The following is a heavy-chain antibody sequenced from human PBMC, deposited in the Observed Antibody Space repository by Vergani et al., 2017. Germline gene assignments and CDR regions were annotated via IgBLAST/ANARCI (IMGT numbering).Heavy chain of an antibody. CDR1: GGSISSYH. J-gene: IGHJ4*02. Sequence: QVQLQESGPGLVKPSETLSLTCTVSGGSISSYHWSWIRQPPGKGLEWNGYIYYSGSTNYNPALKSRVTISVDPSKNQFSLKLSSVTAADTAVYYCARGLVDTAVDYWGQGTLVTVSS. V-gene: IGHV4-59*01. CDR2: IYYSGST. D-gene: IGHD5-18*01. CDR3: ARGLVDTAVDY.